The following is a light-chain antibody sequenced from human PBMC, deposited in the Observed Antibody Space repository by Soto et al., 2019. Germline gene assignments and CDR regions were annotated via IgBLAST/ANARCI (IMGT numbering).Light chain of an antibody. J-gene: IGKJ1*01. Sequence: EIVLTHSPGTLSVSPGERVTLSCRASQTISSNYLAWYQQKPGQAPSLLIYGTSSRATGIPDRFSGSGSGTDFTLTISRLEPEDSAIYYCQQYVSWTFGQGTKVEIK. CDR1: QTISSNY. CDR2: GTS. V-gene: IGKV3-20*01. CDR3: QQYVSWT.